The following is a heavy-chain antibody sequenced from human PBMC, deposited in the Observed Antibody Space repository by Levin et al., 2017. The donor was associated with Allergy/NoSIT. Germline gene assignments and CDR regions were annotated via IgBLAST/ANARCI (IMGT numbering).Heavy chain of an antibody. CDR1: GFTFRSYW. CDR2: INTDGSST. V-gene: IGHV3-74*01. D-gene: IGHD3-16*01. Sequence: GGSLRLSCAASGFTFRSYWMHWVRQAPGKGLVWVSRINTDGSSTSYADSVKGRFTISRDNAKNTLYLQVNSLRAEDTAVYYCAREMGAAAEAFDIWGQGTMVTVSS. J-gene: IGHJ3*02. CDR3: AREMGAAAEAFDI.